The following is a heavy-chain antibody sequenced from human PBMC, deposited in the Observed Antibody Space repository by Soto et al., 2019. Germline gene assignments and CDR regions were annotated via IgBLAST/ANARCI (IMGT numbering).Heavy chain of an antibody. CDR3: VRGAGGYYHPWDY. V-gene: IGHV3-48*02. Sequence: PGGSLRLSCAASGFTFSSYSMNWLRQAPGKGLEWVSYISSTSSPIYYADSVKGRFTISRDNAKKSLYLQLNSLRDEDTAVYYCVRGAGGYYHPWDYWGQGALVTVSS. D-gene: IGHD3-22*01. J-gene: IGHJ4*02. CDR2: ISSTSSPI. CDR1: GFTFSSYS.